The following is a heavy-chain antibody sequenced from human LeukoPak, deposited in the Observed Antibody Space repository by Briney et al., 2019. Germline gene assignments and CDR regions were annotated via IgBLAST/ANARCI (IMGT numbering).Heavy chain of an antibody. CDR1: GYTFTGYY. CDR2: INPNSGGT. V-gene: IGHV1-2*02. D-gene: IGHD6-13*01. J-gene: IGHJ5*02. Sequence: ASVKVSCKASGYTFTGYYMHWVQQAPGQGLEWMGWINPNSGGTNYAQKFQGRVTMTRDTSISTAYMELSRLRSDDTAVYYCVRGRRPIAAAGTGNWFDPWGQGTLVTVSS. CDR3: VRGRRPIAAAGTGNWFDP.